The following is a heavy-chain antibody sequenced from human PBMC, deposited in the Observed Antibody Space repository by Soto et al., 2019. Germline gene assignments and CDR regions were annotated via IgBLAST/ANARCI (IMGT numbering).Heavy chain of an antibody. Sequence: PGGSLRLSCAASGFTFSSYGMHWVRQAPGKGLEWVAVIWYDGSNKYYADSVKGRFTISRDNSKNTLYLQMNSLRAEDTAVYYCARDYYDSSGYYYPGQFDYWGQGTLVTVSS. J-gene: IGHJ4*02. V-gene: IGHV3-33*01. CDR3: ARDYYDSSGYYYPGQFDY. D-gene: IGHD3-22*01. CDR1: GFTFSSYG. CDR2: IWYDGSNK.